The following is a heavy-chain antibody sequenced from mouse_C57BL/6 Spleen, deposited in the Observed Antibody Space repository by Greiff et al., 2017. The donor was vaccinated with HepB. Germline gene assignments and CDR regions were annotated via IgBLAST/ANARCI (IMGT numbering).Heavy chain of an antibody. CDR3: ARSDYYGSSPLFDY. J-gene: IGHJ2*01. Sequence: QVQLQQPGAELVMPGASVKLSCKASGYTFTSYWMHWVKQRPGQGLEWIGEIDPSDSYTNYNQKFKGKSTLTVDKSSSTAYMQLSSLTFEDSAVYYCARSDYYGSSPLFDYWGQGTTLTVSS. CDR2: IDPSDSYT. D-gene: IGHD1-1*01. CDR1: GYTFTSYW. V-gene: IGHV1-69*01.